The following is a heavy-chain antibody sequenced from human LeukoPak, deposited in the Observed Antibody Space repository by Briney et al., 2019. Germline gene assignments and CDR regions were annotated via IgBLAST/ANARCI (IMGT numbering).Heavy chain of an antibody. D-gene: IGHD5-18*01. Sequence: ASVKVSCKASGYTFTSYYMHWVRQAPGQGLEWMGIINPSGGSTSYAQKFQGRVTMTRDMSTSTVYMELSSLRSEDTAVYYCARDPYSYGPFYYYYYMDVWGKGTTVTVSS. CDR2: INPSGGST. J-gene: IGHJ6*03. CDR3: ARDPYSYGPFYYYYYMDV. V-gene: IGHV1-46*01. CDR1: GYTFTSYY.